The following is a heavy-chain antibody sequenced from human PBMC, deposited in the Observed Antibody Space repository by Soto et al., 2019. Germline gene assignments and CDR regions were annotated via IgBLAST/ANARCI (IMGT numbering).Heavy chain of an antibody. CDR3: AKGYYDFWSGYIN. V-gene: IGHV3-23*01. CDR2: ISGSGGIT. D-gene: IGHD3-3*01. CDR1: GFTFSNYA. Sequence: EVQLLESGGGLVRPGGSLRLSCAASGFTFSNYAMSWVPQAPGKGLEWVSSISGSGGITYIADSVKGRFTISRDNSKNTLYLQMNSLRAEDTAVYYCAKGYYDFWSGYINWGQGTLVTVSS. J-gene: IGHJ4*02.